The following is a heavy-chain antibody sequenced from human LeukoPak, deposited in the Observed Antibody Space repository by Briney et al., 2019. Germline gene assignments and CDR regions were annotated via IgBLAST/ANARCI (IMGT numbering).Heavy chain of an antibody. V-gene: IGHV1-46*01. J-gene: IGHJ4*02. CDR2: INPSGGTT. D-gene: IGHD5-24*01. CDR3: ARAGGGDGYNYVY. CDR1: GYTFTSYY. Sequence: ASVKISCKASGYTFTSYYIHWVRQAPGQGLEWMGIINPSGGTTTYAQKFQGGVTMTRDTSTSTVHMELSSLRSEDTAVYYCARAGGGDGYNYVYWGQGTLVTVSS.